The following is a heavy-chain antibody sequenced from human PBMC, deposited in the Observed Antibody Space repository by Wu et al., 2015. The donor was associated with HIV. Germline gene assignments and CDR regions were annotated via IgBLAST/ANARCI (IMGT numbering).Heavy chain of an antibody. CDR2: INPNSGGT. D-gene: IGHD3-22*01. CDR1: GYTFTGYY. CDR3: ASSPGFVGYDSSFLWYFQH. Sequence: QVQLVQSGAEVKKPGASVKVSCKASGYTFTGYYMHWVRQAPGQGLEWMGWINPNSGGTNYAQKFQGRVTMTRDTSISTAYMELSRLRSDDTAVYYCASSPGFVGYDSSFLWYFQHWGQGTLVTVSS. V-gene: IGHV1-2*02. J-gene: IGHJ1*01.